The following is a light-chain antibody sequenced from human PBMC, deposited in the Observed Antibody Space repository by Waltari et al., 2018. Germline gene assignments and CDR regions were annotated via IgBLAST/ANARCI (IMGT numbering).Light chain of an antibody. Sequence: DIQMTQSPSSLSASVGDRVTITCRASQTISSYLNWYQQKPGKAPKFLIYAAYSLRSGVPSRFSGSRSGTEFTLTISSLQPEDFATYYCQQTFSTQTTFGQGTRLELK. CDR2: AAY. J-gene: IGKJ5*01. CDR1: QTISSY. V-gene: IGKV1-39*01. CDR3: QQTFSTQTT.